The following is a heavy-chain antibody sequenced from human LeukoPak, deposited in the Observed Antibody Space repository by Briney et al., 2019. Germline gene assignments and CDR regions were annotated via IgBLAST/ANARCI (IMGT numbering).Heavy chain of an antibody. CDR3: ARDVGGYCSSVSCYASDY. CDR2: INPSGGST. Sequence: ASVKVSCKTSGYSENFYGITWVRQAPGQGLEWMGIINPSGGSTSYAQKFQGRVTVTRVTSTSTVYMELSSLRSEDTAVYYCARDVGGYCSSVSCYASDYWGQGTLVTVSS. V-gene: IGHV1-46*02. D-gene: IGHD2-2*01. CDR1: GYSENFYG. J-gene: IGHJ4*02.